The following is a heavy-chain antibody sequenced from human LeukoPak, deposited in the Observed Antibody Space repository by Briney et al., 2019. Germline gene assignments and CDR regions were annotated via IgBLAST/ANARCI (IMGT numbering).Heavy chain of an antibody. V-gene: IGHV4-31*03. D-gene: IGHD5-12*01. J-gene: IGHJ4*02. CDR3: ASSGSGYDWRY. CDR2: IYYSGST. Sequence: SETLSLTCTVSGGSISSGGYYWSWIRQHPGKGLEWTGYIYYSGSTYYNPSLKSRVTISVDTSKNQFSLKLSSVTAADTAVYYCASSGSGYDWRYWGQGTLVTFSS. CDR1: GGSISSGGYY.